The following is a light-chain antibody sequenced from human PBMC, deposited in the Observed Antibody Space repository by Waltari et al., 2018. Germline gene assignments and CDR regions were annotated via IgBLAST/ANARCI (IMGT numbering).Light chain of an antibody. CDR3: ETGGHGTWV. CDR1: SGHSSNA. J-gene: IGLJ3*02. Sequence: QLVVTQSPSASAPLGALVQLTCTLSSGHSSNAIAWLQQRPEKGPRYLMKVNSDGSHSKGDEIPDRFSGSSSGAERYLTISSLQSDDEADYYCETGGHGTWVFGGGTKLTVL. CDR2: VNSDGSH. V-gene: IGLV4-69*01.